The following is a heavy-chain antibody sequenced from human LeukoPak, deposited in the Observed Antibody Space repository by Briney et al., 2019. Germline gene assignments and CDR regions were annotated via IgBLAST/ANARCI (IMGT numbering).Heavy chain of an antibody. CDR3: ARGGYYDSSGYLQFDY. CDR2: INPSGGST. CDR1: GYTFTSYY. V-gene: IGHV1-46*01. Sequence: ASVKVSCKASGYTFTSYYMHWVRQAPGQGLEWMGIINPSGGSTSYAQKFQGRVTMTRDTSTSTVYMELSSLRSEDTAVYYCARGGYYDSSGYLQFDYWGQGTLVTVSS. D-gene: IGHD3-22*01. J-gene: IGHJ4*02.